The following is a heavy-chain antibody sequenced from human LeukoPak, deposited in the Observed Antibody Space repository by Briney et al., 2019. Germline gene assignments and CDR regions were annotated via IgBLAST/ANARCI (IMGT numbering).Heavy chain of an antibody. J-gene: IGHJ1*01. Sequence: KPSETLSLTCAVYGGSFSGYYWSWIRQPPGKGLEWSGEINHSRSTNYNPSLKSRVTISVDTSKNQFSLKLSSVTAADTAVYYCARVLTYYDFWSGPTERAGYFQHWGQGTLVTVSS. CDR3: ARVLTYYDFWSGPTERAGYFQH. V-gene: IGHV4-34*01. D-gene: IGHD3-3*01. CDR2: INHSRST. CDR1: GGSFSGYY.